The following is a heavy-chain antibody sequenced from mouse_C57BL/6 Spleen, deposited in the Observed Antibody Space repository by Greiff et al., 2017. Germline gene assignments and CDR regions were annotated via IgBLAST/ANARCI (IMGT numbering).Heavy chain of an antibody. V-gene: IGHV1-69*01. CDR1: GYTFTSYW. CDR2: IDPSDSYT. Sequence: QVQLQQPGAELVMPGASVKLSCKASGYTFTSYWMHWVKQRPGQGLEWIGEIDPSDSYTNYNQKFKGKSTLTVDKSTSTAYMQLSSLTSEYSAVYYCARLTTVVSRDYWGQGTTLTVSS. D-gene: IGHD1-1*01. CDR3: ARLTTVVSRDY. J-gene: IGHJ2*01.